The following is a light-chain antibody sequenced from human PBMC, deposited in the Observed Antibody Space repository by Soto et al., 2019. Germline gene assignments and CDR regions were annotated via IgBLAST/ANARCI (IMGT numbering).Light chain of an antibody. V-gene: IGKV3D-20*02. CDR3: QQRSNWRVT. CDR2: GAS. Sequence: EIVLTQSPGTLSLSPGERATLSCRASRSVSSSYLSWYQQKAGQAPRLLISGASTRATGIPARFSGSGSGTDFTLTISSLQAEDIAVYYCQQRSNWRVTFGGGTKVDI. CDR1: RSVSSSY. J-gene: IGKJ4*01.